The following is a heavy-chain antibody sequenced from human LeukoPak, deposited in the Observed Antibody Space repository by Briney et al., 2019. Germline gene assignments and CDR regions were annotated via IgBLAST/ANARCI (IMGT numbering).Heavy chain of an antibody. CDR2: INHSGST. V-gene: IGHV4-34*01. Sequence: SETLSLTCAVYGGSFSGYYWSWLRQPPGKGLEWIGEINHSGSTNYNPSLKSRVTISVDTSKNQFSLKLSSVTAADTAVYYCARRGQQLSSGTTREYWGQGTLVTVSS. D-gene: IGHD6-13*01. J-gene: IGHJ4*02. CDR1: GGSFSGYY. CDR3: ARRGQQLSSGTTREY.